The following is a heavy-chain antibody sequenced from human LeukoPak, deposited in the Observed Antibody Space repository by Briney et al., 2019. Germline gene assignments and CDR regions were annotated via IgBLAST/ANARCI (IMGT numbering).Heavy chain of an antibody. CDR2: ISSSGSTI. V-gene: IGHV3-48*04. CDR1: GFTFSSYS. Sequence: GGSLRLSCAASGFTFSSYSMNWVRQAPGKGLEWVSYISSSGSTIYYADSVKGRFIISRDNAKNSLYLQMSSLRVEDTAVYYCARDPRGITALVDYFDYWGQGTLVTVSS. CDR3: ARDPRGITALVDYFDY. D-gene: IGHD5-18*01. J-gene: IGHJ4*02.